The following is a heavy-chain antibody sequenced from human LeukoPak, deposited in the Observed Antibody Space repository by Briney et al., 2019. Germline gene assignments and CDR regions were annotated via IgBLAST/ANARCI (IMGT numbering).Heavy chain of an antibody. CDR1: GGSISTYY. D-gene: IGHD5-24*01. CDR3: ARLAAMATPPYYFDY. CDR2: IFYSGST. V-gene: IGHV4-59*08. J-gene: IGHJ4*02. Sequence: SETLSLTCTVSGGSISTYYWSWIRQPPGKGLEWLGSIFYSGSTNYNPSLKSRVTISVDTSTNQFSLKLRSVTAADTGVYFCARLAAMATPPYYFDYWGQGTLVTVSS.